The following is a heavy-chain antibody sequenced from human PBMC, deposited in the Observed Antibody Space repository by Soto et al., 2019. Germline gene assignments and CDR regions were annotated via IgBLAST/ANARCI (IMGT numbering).Heavy chain of an antibody. CDR2: INDGNGNT. CDR3: ARDHGDSSGWPYFDY. D-gene: IGHD6-19*01. J-gene: IGHJ4*02. CDR1: GYTFTSYT. Sequence: QVQLVQSGAEVKKPGASVKVSCKASGYTFTSYTMHWVRQAPGQRLEWMGWINDGNGNTKYSQKFQGRVTSTRDTSASTAYMELSSLRSEDTAVYYCARDHGDSSGWPYFDYWGQGTLVTVSS. V-gene: IGHV1-3*01.